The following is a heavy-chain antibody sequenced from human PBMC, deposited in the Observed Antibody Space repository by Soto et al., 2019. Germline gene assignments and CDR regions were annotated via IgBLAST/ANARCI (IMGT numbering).Heavy chain of an antibody. V-gene: IGHV3-30-3*01. CDR1: GFTFSSYA. D-gene: IGHD5-12*01. J-gene: IGHJ6*02. CDR3: ARDRRYCGYEPYYYGMDV. Sequence: QVQLVESGGGVVQPGRSLRLSCAASGFTFSSYAMHWVRQAPGKGLEWVAVISYDGSNKYYADSVKGRFTISRDNSKNTLYLQMNSLRAEDTAVYYCARDRRYCGYEPYYYGMDVWGQRTTVTVSS. CDR2: ISYDGSNK.